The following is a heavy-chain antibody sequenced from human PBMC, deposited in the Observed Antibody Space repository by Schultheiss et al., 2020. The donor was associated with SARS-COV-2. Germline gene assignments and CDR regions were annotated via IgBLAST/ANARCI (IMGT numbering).Heavy chain of an antibody. CDR2: ISGSGGST. J-gene: IGHJ6*02. D-gene: IGHD3-9*01. Sequence: GGSLRLSCAASGFTFSDYYMNWVRQAPGKGLEWVSAISGSGGSTYYADSVKGRFTISRDNSKNTLYLQMNSLRAEDTAVYYCARDLARYSTYYYYYGMDVWGQGTTVTVSS. V-gene: IGHV3-23*01. CDR1: GFTFSDYY. CDR3: ARDLARYSTYYYYYGMDV.